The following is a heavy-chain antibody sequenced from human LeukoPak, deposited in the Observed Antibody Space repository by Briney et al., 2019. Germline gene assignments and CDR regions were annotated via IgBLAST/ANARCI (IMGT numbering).Heavy chain of an antibody. CDR3: AKFVNYDSTGLKTAFDY. V-gene: IGHV3-23*01. CDR1: GFTFSSYA. Sequence: PGGSLRLSCAASGFTFSSYAMNWVRQAPGKGLEWVSTISGRGDSTYYADSVKGRFTISRDNSKNTLFLQMNSLRAEDTAVYYCAKFVNYDSTGLKTAFDYWGQGTLVTVS. D-gene: IGHD3-22*01. J-gene: IGHJ4*02. CDR2: ISGRGDST.